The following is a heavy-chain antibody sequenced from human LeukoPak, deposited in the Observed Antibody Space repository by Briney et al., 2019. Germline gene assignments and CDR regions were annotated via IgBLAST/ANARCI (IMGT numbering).Heavy chain of an antibody. CDR1: GFSLSTSGVG. J-gene: IGHJ1*01. Sequence: ESGPTLVKPTQTLTLTCTFSGFSLSTSGVGVGWIRQPPGKALEWLALLYWNDDKRYSPSLKSRLTITKDTSKNQVVLTMTNMDPVDTATYYCAHRGASSSSGWFAEYFQHWGQGTLVTVSS. CDR3: AHRGASSSSGWFAEYFQH. V-gene: IGHV2-5*01. D-gene: IGHD6-6*01. CDR2: LYWNDDK.